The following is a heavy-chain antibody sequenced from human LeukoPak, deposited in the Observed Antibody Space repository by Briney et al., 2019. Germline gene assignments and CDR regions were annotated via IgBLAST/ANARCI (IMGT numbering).Heavy chain of an antibody. CDR3: ARELDLYFFDY. CDR2: INPNSGGT. D-gene: IGHD3-9*01. CDR1: GYTFIGYY. J-gene: IGHJ4*02. Sequence: ASVNVSCKASGYTFIGYYIYWVRQAPGQGLEWMGWINPNSGGTNYAQNFQGRVTMTRDTSISTAYMELSRLTSDDTAVYYCARELDLYFFDYWGQGTLVTVSS. V-gene: IGHV1-2*02.